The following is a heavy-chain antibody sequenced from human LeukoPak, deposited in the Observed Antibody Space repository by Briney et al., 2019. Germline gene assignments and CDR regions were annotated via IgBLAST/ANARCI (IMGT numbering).Heavy chain of an antibody. V-gene: IGHV3-48*01. J-gene: IGHJ4*02. D-gene: IGHD6-25*01. Sequence: GGSLRLSCAASGFTFSSNSMTWVRQAPGKGLEWVSYIETGSTPIYYPDSVKGRFTVSRDNAKNSLYLQMNSLRAEDTAVYYCARGGSGWFYYWGQGTLVTVSS. CDR3: ARGGSGWFYY. CDR2: IETGSTPI. CDR1: GFTFSSNS.